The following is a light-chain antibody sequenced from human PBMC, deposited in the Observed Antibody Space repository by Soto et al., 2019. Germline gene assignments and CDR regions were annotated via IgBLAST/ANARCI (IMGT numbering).Light chain of an antibody. V-gene: IGLV1-44*01. CDR1: RSNIGINA. CDR2: ANN. Sequence: QSVLTQPPSVSGTPGQRVSISCSGSRSNIGINAVDWYHQLPGTAPKVLIYANNQRPSGVPDRFSGSKSGTSASLAINGLQSDDEAHYYCAAWDDSLNGLVFGGGTKLNRP. J-gene: IGLJ2*01. CDR3: AAWDDSLNGLV.